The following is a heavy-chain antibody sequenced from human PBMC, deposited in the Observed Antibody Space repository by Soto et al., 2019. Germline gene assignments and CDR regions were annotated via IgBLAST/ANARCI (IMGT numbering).Heavy chain of an antibody. D-gene: IGHD6-19*01. CDR1: GGSFSGYY. CDR3: ARGRYSSGWRKGGGYYYYGMDV. CDR2: INHSGST. V-gene: IGHV4-34*01. J-gene: IGHJ6*02. Sequence: QVQLQQWGAGLLKPSETLSLTCAVYGGSFSGYYWSWIRQPPGKGLEWIGEINHSGSTNYNPSLKSRVTISVDTSKNQFSLKLSSVTAADTAVYYCARGRYSSGWRKGGGYYYYGMDVWGQGTTVTVSS.